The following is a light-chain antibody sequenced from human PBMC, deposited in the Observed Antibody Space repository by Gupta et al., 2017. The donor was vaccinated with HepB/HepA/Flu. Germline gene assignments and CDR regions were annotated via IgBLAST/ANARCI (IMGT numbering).Light chain of an antibody. V-gene: IGLV2-14*01. CDR3: SSYTSSSTLVV. CDR2: DVS. Sequence: QSALTQPASVSGSPRQSITISCTGTSSDVGGYNYVSWYQQHPGKAPKLMIYDVSNRPPGVTNRFSGSKSGNTASLTIAGLQAEDEADYYCSSYTSSSTLVVFGGGTKLTVL. CDR1: SSDVGGYNY. J-gene: IGLJ2*01.